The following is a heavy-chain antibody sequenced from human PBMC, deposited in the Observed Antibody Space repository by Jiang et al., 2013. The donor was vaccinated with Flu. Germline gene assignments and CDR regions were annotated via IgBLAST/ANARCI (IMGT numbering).Heavy chain of an antibody. V-gene: IGHV4-34*01. D-gene: IGHD3-16*02. Sequence: SGSTNXNPSLKSRVNHISRQSKNQFSLKLSSVTAADTAVYYCARDDYVWGSYRTAFDIWGQGTMVTVSS. CDR3: ARDDYVWGSYRTAFDI. CDR2: SGST. J-gene: IGHJ3*02.